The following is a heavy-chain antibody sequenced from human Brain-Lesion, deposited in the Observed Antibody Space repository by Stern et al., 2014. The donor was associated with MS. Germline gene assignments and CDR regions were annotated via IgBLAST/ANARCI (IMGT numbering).Heavy chain of an antibody. D-gene: IGHD3-10*01. J-gene: IGHJ4*02. CDR3: AKLWLGELPESPFDY. CDR2: IYYRGST. V-gene: IGHV4-39*01. CDR1: GGSISSSSYY. Sequence: QVQLQESGPGLVKPSETLSLTCTVSGGSISSSSYYWGWIRQPPGKGLEWIGSIYYRGSTYYKPSLKSRVNISMDTAKTHFSLRLSSVTAADTAVYFCAKLWLGELPESPFDYWGQGTLVTVSS.